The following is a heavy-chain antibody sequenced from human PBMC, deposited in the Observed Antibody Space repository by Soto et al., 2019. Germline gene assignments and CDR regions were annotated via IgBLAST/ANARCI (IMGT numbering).Heavy chain of an antibody. CDR1: GFTFSSYA. CDR3: AKNRPSSGYSYYYYGMDV. Sequence: GSLRLSCAASGFTFSSYAMSWVRQAPGKGLEWVSAISGSGGSTYYADSVKGRFTISRDNSKNTLYLQMNSLRAEDTAVYYCAKNRPSSGYSYYYYGMDVWGQGTTVTVSS. D-gene: IGHD3-22*01. V-gene: IGHV3-23*01. J-gene: IGHJ6*02. CDR2: ISGSGGST.